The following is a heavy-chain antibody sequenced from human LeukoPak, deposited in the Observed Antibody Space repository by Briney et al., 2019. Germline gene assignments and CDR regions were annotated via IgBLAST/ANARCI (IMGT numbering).Heavy chain of an antibody. CDR2: ISSNGGST. CDR3: AKDYGDYGDTPTNPAD. D-gene: IGHD4-17*01. Sequence: PGGSLRLSCAASGFTFSSYAMHWVRQAPGKGLEYVAAISSNGGSTYYANSVKGRFTISRDNSKNTLYLQMNSLRAEDTAVYYCAKDYGDYGDTPTNPADWGQGTLVTVSS. CDR1: GFTFSSYA. J-gene: IGHJ4*02. V-gene: IGHV3-64*01.